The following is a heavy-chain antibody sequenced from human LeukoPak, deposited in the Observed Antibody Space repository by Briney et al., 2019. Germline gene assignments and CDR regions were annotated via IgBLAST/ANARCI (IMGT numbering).Heavy chain of an antibody. D-gene: IGHD3-3*01. Sequence: ASVKVSCKASGYTFTGYYMHWVRQAPGQGLEWMGWINPNSGGTNYAQKFQGRVTMTEDTSTDTAYMELSSLRSEDTAVYYCATTTYDFWSGFLFWGQGTLVTVSS. V-gene: IGHV1-2*02. CDR2: INPNSGGT. J-gene: IGHJ4*02. CDR1: GYTFTGYY. CDR3: ATTTYDFWSGFLF.